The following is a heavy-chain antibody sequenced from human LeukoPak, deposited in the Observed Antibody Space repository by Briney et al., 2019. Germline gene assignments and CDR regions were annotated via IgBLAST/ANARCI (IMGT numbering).Heavy chain of an antibody. CDR3: ASNYYGSGSYFHFDY. CDR1: GGSINSGGYY. V-gene: IGHV4-61*02. J-gene: IGHJ4*02. Sequence: PSQTLSLTCGVSGGSINSGGYYWSWIRQPAGRGLEWMGRIYTRGSTNYNPSLKSRVTMSVDTSKNQFSLKLSSVTAADTAVYYCASNYYGSGSYFHFDYWGQGTLVTVSS. CDR2: IYTRGST. D-gene: IGHD3-10*01.